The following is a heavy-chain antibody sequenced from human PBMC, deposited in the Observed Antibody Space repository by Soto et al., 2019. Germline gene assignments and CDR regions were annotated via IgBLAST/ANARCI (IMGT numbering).Heavy chain of an antibody. V-gene: IGHV1-69*13. CDR1: GGTFSSYA. J-gene: IGHJ6*03. CDR2: IIPIFGTA. Sequence: ASVKVSCKASGGTFSSYAISWVRQAPGQGLEWMGGIIPIFGTANYAQKFQGRVTITADESTSTAYMELSSQRSEDTAVYYCAARFPSTVTTYYYYYMDVWGKGTTVTVSS. CDR3: AARFPSTVTTYYYYYMDV. D-gene: IGHD4-17*01.